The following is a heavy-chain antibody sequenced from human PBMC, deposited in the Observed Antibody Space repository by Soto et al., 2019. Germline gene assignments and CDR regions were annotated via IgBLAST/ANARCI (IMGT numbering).Heavy chain of an antibody. J-gene: IGHJ6*02. CDR1: GFTFSSYA. D-gene: IGHD3-3*01. V-gene: IGHV3-30-3*01. Sequence: GGSLRLSCAASGFTFSSYAMHWVRQAPGKGLEWVAVISYDGSNKYYADSVKGRFTISRDNSKNTLYLQMNSLRAEDTAVYYCARGGYYDFWSGSSLPYYYYGMDVWGQGTTVTVSS. CDR2: ISYDGSNK. CDR3: ARGGYYDFWSGSSLPYYYYGMDV.